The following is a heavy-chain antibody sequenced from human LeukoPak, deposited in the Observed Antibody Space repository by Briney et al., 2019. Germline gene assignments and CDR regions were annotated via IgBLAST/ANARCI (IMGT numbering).Heavy chain of an antibody. CDR3: ARGPGSGSTFDY. J-gene: IGHJ4*02. D-gene: IGHD3-10*01. CDR2: IYYSGST. CDR1: GGSISSYY. Sequence: SETLPLTCAVSGGSISSYYWSWIRQPPGKGLEWIGYIYYSGSTNYNPSLKSRVTISVDTSKNQFSLKLSSVTAADTAVYYCARGPGSGSTFDYWGQGTLVTVSS. V-gene: IGHV4-59*01.